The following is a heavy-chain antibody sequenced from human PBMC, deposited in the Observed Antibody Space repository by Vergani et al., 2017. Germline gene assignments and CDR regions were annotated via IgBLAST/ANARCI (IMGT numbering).Heavy chain of an antibody. D-gene: IGHD3-22*01. CDR3: ARGTGYYDSSGRRYYYYYGMDV. J-gene: IGHJ6*02. CDR1: GGTFSSYA. CDR2: IIPIFGTA. Sequence: QVQLVQSGAEVKKPGSSVKVSCKASGGTFSSYAISWVRQAPGQGLEWMGGIIPIFGTANYAQKFQGRVTLTADESTGTAYMQLSSLRSEDTAVYYCARGTGYYDSSGRRYYYYYGMDVWGQGTTVTVS. V-gene: IGHV1-69*01.